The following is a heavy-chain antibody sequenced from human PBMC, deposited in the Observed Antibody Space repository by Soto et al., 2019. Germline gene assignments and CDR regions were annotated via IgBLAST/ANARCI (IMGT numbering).Heavy chain of an antibody. CDR3: ERLGGCSRVAY. D-gene: IGHD6-25*01. J-gene: IGHJ4*02. Sequence: EVQLVESGGGLVQPGGSLRLSCVVSGFPVSTYCMHWVRQTPGKGQVWLSRIDTESIGTSYAHSVKGRFTISRDNAKRTLCLQMDSLRDDDTSMYYCERLGGCSRVAYWGQGTLVTVSS. CDR1: GFPVSTYC. CDR2: IDTESIGT. V-gene: IGHV3-74*01.